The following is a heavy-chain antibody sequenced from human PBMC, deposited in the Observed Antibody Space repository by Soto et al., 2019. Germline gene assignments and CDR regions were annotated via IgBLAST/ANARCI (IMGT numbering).Heavy chain of an antibody. Sequence: PGEGLEWMVWISPSNDNSYSAQKFQDRVTMSTETSSNTAYMELRRLTSDDTAVYYCSREGGNTGTSDYWGQGTLVTVSS. CDR3: SREGGNTGTSDY. CDR2: ISPSNDNS. J-gene: IGHJ4*02. V-gene: IGHV1-18*01. D-gene: IGHD1-7*01.